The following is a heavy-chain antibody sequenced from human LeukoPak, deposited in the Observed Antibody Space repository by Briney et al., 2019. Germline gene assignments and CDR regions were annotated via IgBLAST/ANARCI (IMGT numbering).Heavy chain of an antibody. Sequence: GASVKVSCKASGYTFTKYYIHWVRQAPGQGLEWMGLINPGGDNTNYAQNFQGRVTMTRDTSTSTVYMELSSLRSDDTAVYYCARDAREVLFWFGEFFPWGQGTLVTVSS. D-gene: IGHD3-10*01. CDR3: ARDAREVLFWFGEFFP. V-gene: IGHV1-46*01. CDR1: GYTFTKYY. CDR2: INPGGDNT. J-gene: IGHJ5*02.